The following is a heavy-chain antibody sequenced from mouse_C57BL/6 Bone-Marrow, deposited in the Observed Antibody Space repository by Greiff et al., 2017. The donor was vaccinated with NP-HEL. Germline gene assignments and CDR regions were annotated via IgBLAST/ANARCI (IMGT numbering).Heavy chain of an antibody. D-gene: IGHD2-1*01. J-gene: IGHJ4*01. V-gene: IGHV2-6-1*01. CDR1: GFSLTSYG. CDR3: ARHYYGNLYAMDD. CDR2: IWSDGST. Sequence: VKLQESGPGLVAPSQSLSITCTVSGFSLTSYGVHWVRQPPGKGLEWLVVIWSDGSTTYNSALKSRLSISKDNSKSQVFLKMNSLQTDDTAMYYCARHYYGNLYAMDDWGQGTSVTVSS.